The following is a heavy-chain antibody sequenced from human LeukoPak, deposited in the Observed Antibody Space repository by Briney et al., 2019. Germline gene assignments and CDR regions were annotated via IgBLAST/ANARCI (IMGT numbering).Heavy chain of an antibody. CDR3: ARDPAIQTWLSAYYFDY. D-gene: IGHD5-18*01. Sequence: GGSLRLSCAASGFTFSSYSMNWVRQAPGKGLEWISYISSSSGTIYYADSVKGRFTISRGNAKNSLYLQMNSLRAEDTAVYYCARDPAIQTWLSAYYFDYWGQGTLVTVSS. J-gene: IGHJ4*02. CDR2: ISSSSGTI. V-gene: IGHV3-48*01. CDR1: GFTFSSYS.